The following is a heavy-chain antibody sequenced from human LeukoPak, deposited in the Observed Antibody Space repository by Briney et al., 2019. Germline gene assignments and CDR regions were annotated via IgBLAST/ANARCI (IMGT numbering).Heavy chain of an antibody. V-gene: IGHV3-64*04. CDR2: ISSNGGST. Sequence: GGSLRLSCSASGFTFSSYAMNWVRQAPGKGLEYVSGISSNGGSTDYADSVKGRFTISRDDSQNTLYLQMNSLKTEDTAVYYCTTGAPRAYSGSYSNCWGQGTLVTVSS. D-gene: IGHD1-26*01. CDR1: GFTFSSYA. J-gene: IGHJ4*02. CDR3: TTGAPRAYSGSYSNC.